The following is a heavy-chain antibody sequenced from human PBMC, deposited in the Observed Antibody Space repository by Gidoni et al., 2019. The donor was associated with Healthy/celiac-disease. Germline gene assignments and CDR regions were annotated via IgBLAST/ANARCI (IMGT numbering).Heavy chain of an antibody. Sequence: QVQLVQSGAEVKKPGASVKVSCKASGYTFTSYAMHWVRQAPGQRLEGMGWINAGNGNTKYSQKFQGRVTITRDTSASTAYMELSSLRSEDTAVYYCAREGLERRGGNDYWGQGTLVTVSS. CDR2: INAGNGNT. V-gene: IGHV1-3*01. CDR1: GYTFTSYA. J-gene: IGHJ4*02. CDR3: AREGLERRGGNDY. D-gene: IGHD1-1*01.